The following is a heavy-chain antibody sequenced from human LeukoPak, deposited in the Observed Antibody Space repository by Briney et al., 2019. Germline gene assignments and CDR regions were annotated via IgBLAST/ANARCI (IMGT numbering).Heavy chain of an antibody. D-gene: IGHD4-17*01. CDR2: INPSGGST. CDR3: ARDSTVTTFRGCVDP. V-gene: IGHV1-46*01. CDR1: GYTFTNYY. Sequence: GASVKVSCKASGYTFTNYYVHWVRQAPGQGLGWMGVINPSGGSTNYAQKFQGRVTMTRDTSTSTVYMELSSLRSEDTAVYYCARDSTVTTFRGCVDPRGQGTLVTVSS. J-gene: IGHJ5*02.